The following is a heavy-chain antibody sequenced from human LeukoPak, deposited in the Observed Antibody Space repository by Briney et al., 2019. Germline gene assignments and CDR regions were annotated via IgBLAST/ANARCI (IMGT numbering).Heavy chain of an antibody. CDR2: IYYSGGT. CDR1: GGSISSYY. D-gene: IGHD3-22*01. V-gene: IGHV4-59*12. J-gene: IGHJ4*02. CDR3: AREGAPEYYYDSSGWIFDY. Sequence: PSETLSLTCIVSGGSISSYYWSWIRQPPGKGLEWIGYIYYSGGTNYNPSLRSRVTMSVDTSKNQFSLKLSSVTAADTAVYYCAREGAPEYYYDSSGWIFDYWGQGTLVTVSS.